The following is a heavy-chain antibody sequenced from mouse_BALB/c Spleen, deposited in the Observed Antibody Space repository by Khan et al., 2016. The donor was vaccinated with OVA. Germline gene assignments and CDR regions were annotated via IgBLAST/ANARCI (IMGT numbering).Heavy chain of an antibody. CDR1: GYTFINYW. V-gene: IGHV1-7*01. CDR2: INTSTGYT. Sequence: VQLKESGAELAKPGASVKMSCKASGYTFINYWILWVKQRPGQGLEWIGYINTSTGYTEYNQNFKDKATLTADKSSSTAYMQLSSLTSEDSAVYYCARRSLRWDFDYWGQGTTLTVSS. CDR3: ARRSLRWDFDY. D-gene: IGHD1-1*01. J-gene: IGHJ2*01.